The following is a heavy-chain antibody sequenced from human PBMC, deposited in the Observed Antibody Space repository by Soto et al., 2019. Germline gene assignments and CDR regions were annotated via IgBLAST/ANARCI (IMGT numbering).Heavy chain of an antibody. CDR2: ISGSGGST. CDR3: ANMGRIREGVYSYGLHPPDV. D-gene: IGHD5-18*01. V-gene: IGHV3-23*01. CDR1: GFTFSSYA. Sequence: GSRRLSCAGSGFTFSSYAMSWVRQAPGKGLEWVSAISGSGGSTYYADSVKGRFTISRDNSKNTLYLQMNSLRAEDTAVYYCANMGRIREGVYSYGLHPPDVWGQATTVTV. J-gene: IGHJ6*02.